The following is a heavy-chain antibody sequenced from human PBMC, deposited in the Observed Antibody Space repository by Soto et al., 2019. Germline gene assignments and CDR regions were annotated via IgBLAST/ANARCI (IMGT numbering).Heavy chain of an antibody. V-gene: IGHV4-30-4*01. D-gene: IGHD3-22*01. CDR2: IYYSGST. J-gene: IGHJ5*02. Sequence: SEPLSLTCTVSGGSISSVDYYWSWIRQPPGKGLEWIGYIYYSGSTYYNPSLKSRVIISLDTSKSQFSLKLNSATAADTAVYYCARAFDSSGYYYGYNWFDPWGQGTLVTVSS. CDR1: GGSISSVDYY. CDR3: ARAFDSSGYYYGYNWFDP.